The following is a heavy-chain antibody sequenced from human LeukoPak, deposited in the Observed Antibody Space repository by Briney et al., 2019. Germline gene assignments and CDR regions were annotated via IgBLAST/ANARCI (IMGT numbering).Heavy chain of an antibody. V-gene: IGHV3-48*03. Sequence: GGSLRLSCAASGFTFSSYEMNWVRQAPGKGLEWVSYISSSGSTIYYADSVKGRFTISRDNAKNSLYLQMNSLRAEDTAVYYCAGVGRGSYYHHAFDIWGQGTMVTVSS. CDR2: ISSSGSTI. CDR3: AGVGRGSYYHHAFDI. J-gene: IGHJ3*02. D-gene: IGHD1-26*01. CDR1: GFTFSSYE.